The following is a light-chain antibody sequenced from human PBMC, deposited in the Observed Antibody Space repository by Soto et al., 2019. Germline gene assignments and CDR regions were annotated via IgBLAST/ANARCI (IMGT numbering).Light chain of an antibody. CDR2: DTT. J-gene: IGLJ3*02. Sequence: QAVVTQEPSLTVSPGGTVTLTCGSSTGTVTSGHYPHWFQQKPGQVSRTLIFDTTNKHSWTPARFSGSLLGGKAALTLSGAQPEDEADYYCLLSYSGVWVFGGGTKLTVL. CDR1: TGTVTSGHY. CDR3: LLSYSGVWV. V-gene: IGLV7-46*01.